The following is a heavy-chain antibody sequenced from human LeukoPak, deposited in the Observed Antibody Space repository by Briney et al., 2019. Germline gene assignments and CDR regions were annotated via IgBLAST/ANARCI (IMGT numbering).Heavy chain of an antibody. CDR2: MSSSSSYI. J-gene: IGHJ6*02. Sequence: PGESLRLSCAASGLTFSSYSINWVRQAPGKGLEWVSSMSSSSSYIYYADSVKGRFTISRDNAKNSLYLQMNSLRAEDTAVYYCARDSPYSSGWYSYYYYYGMDVWGQGTTVTVSS. V-gene: IGHV3-21*01. D-gene: IGHD6-19*01. CDR1: GLTFSSYS. CDR3: ARDSPYSSGWYSYYYYYGMDV.